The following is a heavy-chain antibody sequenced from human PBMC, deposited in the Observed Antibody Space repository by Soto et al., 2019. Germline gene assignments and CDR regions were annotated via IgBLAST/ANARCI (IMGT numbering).Heavy chain of an antibody. Sequence: EVQVVESGGGLVQPGGSLRLSCAASGFPFSDLYIHWVRQAPGKGLEWVARIRNKANYYNTDYAASVKGSFTISRDDSKNSVYLQMNCRKTEDAAVYYCLIVGGTRTWGHGTVVSVSS. CDR1: GFPFSDLY. D-gene: IGHD1-26*01. CDR2: IRNKANYYNT. J-gene: IGHJ5*01. V-gene: IGHV3-72*01. CDR3: LIVGGTRT.